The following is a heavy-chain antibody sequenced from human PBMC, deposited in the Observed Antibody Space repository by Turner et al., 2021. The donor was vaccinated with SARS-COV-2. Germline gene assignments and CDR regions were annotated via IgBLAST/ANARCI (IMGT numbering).Heavy chain of an antibody. D-gene: IGHD1-20*01. CDR3: ARDSVSEPLNY. V-gene: IGHV1-69*06. J-gene: IGHJ4*02. Sequence: QVKLVQPGAGGKNPGSSVKVSCKASGGTFSSYATTWVRQAPGQGLEWMGGIIPIFGTANYAQKFQGRVTITADKSTSTAYMELSSLRSEDTAVYYCARDSVSEPLNYWGQGTLVTVSS. CDR1: GGTFSSYA. CDR2: IIPIFGTA.